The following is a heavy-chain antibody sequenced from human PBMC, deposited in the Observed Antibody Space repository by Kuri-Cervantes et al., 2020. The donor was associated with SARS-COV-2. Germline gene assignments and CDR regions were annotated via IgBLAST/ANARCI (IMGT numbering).Heavy chain of an antibody. CDR1: GYTFPNYA. V-gene: IGHV1-18*01. CDR2: ISAYNGYT. Sequence: SVNVSCKSSGYTFPNYALSWVRQAHGQGLEWMGWISAYNGYTNYAQKFQGRVTMTTDTSTNTAYTELRSLRSDDTAVYYCAREDLGYCSSTSCYSKDSYYGMDVWGQGTTVTVSS. CDR3: AREDLGYCSSTSCYSKDSYYGMDV. D-gene: IGHD2-2*02. J-gene: IGHJ6*02.